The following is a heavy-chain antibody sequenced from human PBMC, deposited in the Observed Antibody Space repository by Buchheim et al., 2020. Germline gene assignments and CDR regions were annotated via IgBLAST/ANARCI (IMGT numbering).Heavy chain of an antibody. D-gene: IGHD2-2*01. CDR1: GGSISSGGYY. J-gene: IGHJ5*02. Sequence: QVQLQESGPGLVKPSQTLSLTCTVSGGSISSGGYYWSWIRQHPGKGLEWIGYIYYSVSTYYHPSLKSRVTISVDTSQNQFSLKLSSVTAADTAVYYCARGSYGSTQPGVWFDPWGQGTL. V-gene: IGHV4-31*03. CDR2: IYYSVST. CDR3: ARGSYGSTQPGVWFDP.